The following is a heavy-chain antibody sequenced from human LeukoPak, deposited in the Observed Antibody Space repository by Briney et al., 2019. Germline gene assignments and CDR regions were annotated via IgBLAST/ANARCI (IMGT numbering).Heavy chain of an antibody. D-gene: IGHD5-18*01. V-gene: IGHV4-39*07. Sequence: SETLSLPCTLLGASIIISPYYWAGIRHPPGKGLEGIGSIYYSGTTHYNPSLESRVTISVDTSKNQFSLKLASVTAADTAIYYCAKGAGGFSYYNWFDPWGQGTLVTVSS. CDR2: IYYSGTT. J-gene: IGHJ5*02. CDR3: AKGAGGFSYYNWFDP. CDR1: GASIIISPYY.